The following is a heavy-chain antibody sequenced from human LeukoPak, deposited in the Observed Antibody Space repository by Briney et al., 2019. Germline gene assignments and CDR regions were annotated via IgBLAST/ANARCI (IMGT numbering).Heavy chain of an antibody. D-gene: IGHD6-25*01. J-gene: IGHJ4*02. Sequence: PGGSLRLSCAASGFTFSSYAMSWVRQAPGKGLEWVSAISGSGGGTYYADSVKGRFTISRDNSKNTLYLQMNSLRAEDTAIYYCAKDVSQRRSSGWATYDYWGQGTLVTVSS. CDR2: ISGSGGGT. CDR1: GFTFSSYA. V-gene: IGHV3-23*01. CDR3: AKDVSQRRSSGWATYDY.